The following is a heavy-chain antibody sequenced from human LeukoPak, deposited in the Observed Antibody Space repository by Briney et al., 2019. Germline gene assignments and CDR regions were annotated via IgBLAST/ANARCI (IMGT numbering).Heavy chain of an antibody. V-gene: IGHV3-21*01. CDR3: ASFPPYMVRTDAFDI. CDR2: ISRSSAYI. D-gene: IGHD3-10*01. J-gene: IGHJ3*02. Sequence: PGGSLRLSCAASGFTLSSYSMNWVRQAPGKGLEWASSISRSSAYIYYADSVKGRFTISRDNAKNSLYLQMNSLRAEDTAVYYCASFPPYMVRTDAFDIWGQGTMVTVSS. CDR1: GFTLSSYS.